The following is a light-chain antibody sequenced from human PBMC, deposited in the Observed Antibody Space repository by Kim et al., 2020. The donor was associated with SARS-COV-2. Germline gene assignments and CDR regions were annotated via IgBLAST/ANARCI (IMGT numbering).Light chain of an antibody. Sequence: SVSPGERATLSCRAGQSVSSNLAWYQQKPGQAPRLLIYGASTRATGIPARFSGSGSGTEFTLTISSLQSEDFAVYYCQQYNNWPETFGQGTKLEI. CDR2: GAS. V-gene: IGKV3-15*01. CDR3: QQYNNWPET. CDR1: QSVSSN. J-gene: IGKJ2*01.